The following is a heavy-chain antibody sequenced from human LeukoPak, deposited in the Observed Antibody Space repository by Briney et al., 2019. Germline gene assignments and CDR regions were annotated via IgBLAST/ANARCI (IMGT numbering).Heavy chain of an antibody. D-gene: IGHD6-19*01. CDR2: IWYDGSNK. V-gene: IGHV3-33*06. Sequence: GGSLRLSCAGSGFTFSSYGMHWVRQAPGKGLEWVAVIWYDGSNKYYADSVKGRFTISRDNSKNTLYLQMNSLRAEDTAVYYCAKASLAVAGIFDPWGQGTLVTVSS. CDR3: AKASLAVAGIFDP. CDR1: GFTFSSYG. J-gene: IGHJ5*02.